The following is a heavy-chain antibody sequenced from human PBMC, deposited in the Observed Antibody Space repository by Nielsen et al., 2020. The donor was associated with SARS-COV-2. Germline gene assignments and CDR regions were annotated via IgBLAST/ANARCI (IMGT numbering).Heavy chain of an antibody. CDR3: ARDSSGEGVDY. Sequence: ASVKVSCKASGYTFTCYGISWVRQAPGQGLEWMGWISSYNGNTNYAQKLQGRVTMTTDTSTSTAYMELRSLRSDDTAVYYCARDSSGEGVDYWGQGTLVTVSS. CDR2: ISSYNGNT. CDR1: GYTFTCYG. J-gene: IGHJ4*02. D-gene: IGHD3-22*01. V-gene: IGHV1-18*04.